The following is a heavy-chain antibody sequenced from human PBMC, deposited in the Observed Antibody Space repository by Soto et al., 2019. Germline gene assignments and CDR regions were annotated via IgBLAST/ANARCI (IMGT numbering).Heavy chain of an antibody. V-gene: IGHV1-18*01. CDR1: RYTFTNHG. CDR2: ISTFNGKT. D-gene: IGHD3-9*01. CDR3: ARLLTEGATFREDAFDL. J-gene: IGHJ3*01. Sequence: QIQLVQSGGDVKTPGASVKVSCTTSRYTFTNHGIAWVRQAPGQGLEWMCWISTFNGKTDYAQKFQGRVTMTADTITSTVHMELRSLRSDDTAVYYCARLLTEGATFREDAFDLWGPGTKVTVSS.